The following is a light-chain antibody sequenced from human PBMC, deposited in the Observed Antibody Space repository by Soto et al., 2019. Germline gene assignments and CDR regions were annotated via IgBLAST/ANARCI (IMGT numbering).Light chain of an antibody. Sequence: DIPMTQSPSTLSASVGDRVTITCRASQGVVRWLAWYQQKPGKAPKLLIYDASSLESGVPSRFSGSGAGTEFTLTISSLQPDDFATYYCQHYYGFSRTFGQGTKVEIK. CDR2: DAS. CDR1: QGVVRW. J-gene: IGKJ1*01. V-gene: IGKV1-5*01. CDR3: QHYYGFSRT.